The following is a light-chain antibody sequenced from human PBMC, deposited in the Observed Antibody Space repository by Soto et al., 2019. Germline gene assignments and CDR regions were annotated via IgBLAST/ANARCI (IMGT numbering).Light chain of an antibody. V-gene: IGLV1-40*01. CDR1: SSNIGAVYD. J-gene: IGLJ3*02. Sequence: QSVLTQPPSVSGAPGQRVTISCTGCSSNIGAVYDVHWYQQLPGTAPKLLIYGNNNRPSGVPDRFSGSKSGTSASLAITGLQAEDEADYYCQSYDSSLSASVFGGGTKLTVL. CDR2: GNN. CDR3: QSYDSSLSASV.